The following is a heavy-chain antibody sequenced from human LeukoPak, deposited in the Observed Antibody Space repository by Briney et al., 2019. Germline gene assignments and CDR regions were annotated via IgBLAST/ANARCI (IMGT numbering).Heavy chain of an antibody. J-gene: IGHJ6*02. CDR3: ARSAPDRRYGMDV. D-gene: IGHD3-22*01. V-gene: IGHV1-2*02. Sequence: ASVGVSCKASGYTFTGYYMHWVRQAPGQGLEWMGWINPNSGGTNYAQKFQGRVTMTRDTSISTAYMELSRLRSDDTAVYYCARSAPDRRYGMDVWGQGTTVTVSS. CDR2: INPNSGGT. CDR1: GYTFTGYY.